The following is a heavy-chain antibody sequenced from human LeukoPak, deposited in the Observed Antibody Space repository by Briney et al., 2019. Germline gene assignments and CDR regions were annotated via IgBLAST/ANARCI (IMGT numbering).Heavy chain of an antibody. CDR3: ARQEIGLRSFDP. V-gene: IGHV4-39*01. D-gene: IGHD3/OR15-3a*01. CDR2: IYYSGST. J-gene: IGHJ5*02. Sequence: SETLSLTCTVSGGSISSSNDYWSWIRQPPGTGLEWIGTIYYSGSTYYNPSLKSRVTISVDTSKNQFSLKLSSVTAADTAVYYCARQEIGLRSFDPWGQGTLVTVSS. CDR1: GGSISSSNDY.